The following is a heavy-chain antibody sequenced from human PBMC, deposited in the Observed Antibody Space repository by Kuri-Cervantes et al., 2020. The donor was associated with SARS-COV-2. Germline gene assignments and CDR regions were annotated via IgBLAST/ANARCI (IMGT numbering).Heavy chain of an antibody. J-gene: IGHJ3*02. Sequence: GSLRLSCTVSGGSISSSSYYWGWIRQPPGKGLEWIGNIYYSGRTYYSPSLKSRVTISAGTFKNQFSLKLSSVTAADTAVYYCAKPSGNYHDAFDIWGQGPMVTVSS. D-gene: IGHD1-26*01. V-gene: IGHV4-39*01. CDR1: GGSISSSSYY. CDR2: IYYSGRT. CDR3: AKPSGNYHDAFDI.